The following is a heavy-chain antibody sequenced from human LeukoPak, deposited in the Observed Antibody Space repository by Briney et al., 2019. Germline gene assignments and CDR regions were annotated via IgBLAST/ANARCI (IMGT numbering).Heavy chain of an antibody. CDR2: LDPENDEI. D-gene: IGHD3-9*01. CDR3: ATGGPWDLLRY. Sequence: ASVKVSCKVSGDTLTELSTHWVRQAPGKGLEWMGGLDPENDEIIYAQKFHGRFTLTEDTSTDTAYMEVTNLRSEDTAVYYCATGGPWDLLRYWGQGTLVTVSS. J-gene: IGHJ4*02. V-gene: IGHV1-24*01. CDR1: GDTLTELS.